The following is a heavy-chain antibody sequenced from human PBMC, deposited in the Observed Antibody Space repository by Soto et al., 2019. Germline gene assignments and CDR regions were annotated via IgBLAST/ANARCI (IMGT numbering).Heavy chain of an antibody. J-gene: IGHJ4*02. CDR2: IYYSGSI. V-gene: IGHV4-59*01. CDR1: GGSISSYY. CDR3: VRHAQWIIRAY. D-gene: IGHD5-12*01. Sequence: SETLSLTCTVSGGSISSYYGSWIRQPPGKGLEWIGYIYYSGSINYNPSLKSRVTISVDTSKKQFSLKLSSVTAADTAVYYCVRHAQWIIRAYWGQGSLVTVS.